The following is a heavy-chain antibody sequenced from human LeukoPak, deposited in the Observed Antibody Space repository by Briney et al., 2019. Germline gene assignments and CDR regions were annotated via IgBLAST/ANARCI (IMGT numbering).Heavy chain of an antibody. CDR3: AKDQYYYDSSGYYELYYFDY. CDR2: ISGSGGST. Sequence: PGGSLRLSCAASGFTFSSYAMSWVRQAPGKGLEWVSAISGSGGSTYYADSVKGRFTISRDNSKNTLYLQMNSPRAEDTAVYYCAKDQYYYDSSGYYELYYFDYWGQGTLVTVSS. D-gene: IGHD3-22*01. J-gene: IGHJ4*02. CDR1: GFTFSSYA. V-gene: IGHV3-23*01.